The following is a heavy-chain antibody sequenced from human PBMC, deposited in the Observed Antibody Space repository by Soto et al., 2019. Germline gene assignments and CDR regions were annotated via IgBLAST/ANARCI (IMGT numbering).Heavy chain of an antibody. Sequence: PGGSLRLSCAASGFTFSSYAMHWVRQAPGKGLEWVAVISYDGSNKYYADSVKGRFTISRDNSKNTLYLQMNSLRAEDTAVYYCARSKGLVYYDILTGYYSQYFHYGMDVWGQGTRVTVSS. CDR2: ISYDGSNK. V-gene: IGHV3-30-3*01. CDR3: ARSKGLVYYDILTGYYSQYFHYGMDV. CDR1: GFTFSSYA. J-gene: IGHJ6*02. D-gene: IGHD3-9*01.